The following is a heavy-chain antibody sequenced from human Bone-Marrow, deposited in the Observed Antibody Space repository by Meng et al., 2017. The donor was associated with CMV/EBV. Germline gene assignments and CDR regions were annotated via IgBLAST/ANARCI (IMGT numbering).Heavy chain of an antibody. CDR1: GGSISSTNYF. CDR3: AKGKYGGGWFDFDS. Sequence: ESLKISCIVSGGSISSTNYFWAWIRQPPGKGLEWIANVFYSGATHYNPSLQSRVTISLDTSKNQISLRMNSVTAADTAVYYCAKGKYGGGWFDFDSWGQGMLVTVSS. V-gene: IGHV4-39*07. CDR2: VFYSGAT. J-gene: IGHJ4*02. D-gene: IGHD2-15*01.